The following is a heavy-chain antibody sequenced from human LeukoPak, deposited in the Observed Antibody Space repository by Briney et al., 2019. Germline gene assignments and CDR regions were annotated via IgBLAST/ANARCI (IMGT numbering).Heavy chain of an antibody. CDR2: MNPNSGNT. V-gene: IGHV1-8*01. CDR3: VRLRYFDWSPISNFDY. CDR1: GYTFTSYD. Sequence: GASVKVSCKASGYTFTSYDINWVRPATGQGLEWMGWMNPNSGNTGYAQKFQGRVTMTRNTSISRAYVELSSLRSEDTAVYYCVRLRYFDWSPISNFDYWGQGTLVTVS. J-gene: IGHJ4*02. D-gene: IGHD3-9*01.